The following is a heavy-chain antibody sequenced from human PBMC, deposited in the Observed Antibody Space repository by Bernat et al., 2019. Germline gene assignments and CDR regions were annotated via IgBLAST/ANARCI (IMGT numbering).Heavy chain of an antibody. V-gene: IGHV5-10-1*01. CDR1: GYSFTSYW. Sequence: EVQLVQSGAEVKKPGESLRISCKGSGYSFTSYWISWVRQMPGKGLEWMGRIDPSDSYTNYSPSFQGHVTISADKSISTAYLQWSSLKASDTAMYYCARHSAAMESYNWFDPWGQGTLVTVSS. D-gene: IGHD5-18*01. CDR2: IDPSDSYT. CDR3: ARHSAAMESYNWFDP. J-gene: IGHJ5*02.